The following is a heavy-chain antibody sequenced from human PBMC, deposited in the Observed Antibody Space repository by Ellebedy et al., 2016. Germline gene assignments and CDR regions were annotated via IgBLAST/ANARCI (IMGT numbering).Heavy chain of an antibody. V-gene: IGHV1-18*01. Sequence: ASVKVSCXASGYTFTSYGISWVRQAPGQGLEWMGWISAYNGNTNYAQKFQGRVTITADESTSTAYMELSSLRSEDTAVYYCARGFDLGSGSYQTFHGMDVWGQGTTVTVSS. J-gene: IGHJ6*02. CDR1: GYTFTSYG. D-gene: IGHD3-10*01. CDR3: ARGFDLGSGSYQTFHGMDV. CDR2: ISAYNGNT.